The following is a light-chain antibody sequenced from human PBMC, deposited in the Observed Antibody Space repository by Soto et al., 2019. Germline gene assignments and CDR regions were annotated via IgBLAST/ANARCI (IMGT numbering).Light chain of an antibody. CDR1: RNICSH. Sequence: DIHMTQSPSSLPASVGDQVTLPXRARRNICSHLNRNQQKPGXAPNXXXDAXSSLQKGGPSRLSGSGSAIDFTLTISSLQPEDFATYYFQQSYSTNRTFGQGTKVEI. V-gene: IGKV1-39*01. CDR3: QQSYSTNRT. J-gene: IGKJ1*01. CDR2: AXS.